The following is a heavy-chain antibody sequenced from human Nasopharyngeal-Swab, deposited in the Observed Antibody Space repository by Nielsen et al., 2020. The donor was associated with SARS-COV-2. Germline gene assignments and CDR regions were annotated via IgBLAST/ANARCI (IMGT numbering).Heavy chain of an antibody. V-gene: IGHV1-69*13. CDR3: AIMTTVTSYLFYYYYYMDV. CDR1: GGTFSSYA. D-gene: IGHD4-11*01. J-gene: IGHJ6*03. Sequence: SVKVSCKASGGTFSSYAISWVRQAPGQGFEWMGGIIPIFGTANYAQKFQGRVTITADESTSTAYMELSSLRSEDTAVYYCAIMTTVTSYLFYYYYYMDVWGKGTTVTVSS. CDR2: IIPIFGTA.